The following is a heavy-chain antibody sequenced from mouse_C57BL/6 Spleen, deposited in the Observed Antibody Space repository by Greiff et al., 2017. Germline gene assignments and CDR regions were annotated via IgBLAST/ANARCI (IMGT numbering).Heavy chain of an antibody. CDR3: TTGTVGY. Sequence: EVQLQQSGAELVRPGASVKLSCTASGFHIKDDYMHWVKQRPEQGLEWIGWIDPENGDTEYASKFQGKATITADTSSTTAYLQLSSLTSEYTAVYYCTTGTVGYWGQGTTLTVSS. CDR1: GFHIKDDY. D-gene: IGHD1-1*01. V-gene: IGHV14-4*01. J-gene: IGHJ2*01. CDR2: IDPENGDT.